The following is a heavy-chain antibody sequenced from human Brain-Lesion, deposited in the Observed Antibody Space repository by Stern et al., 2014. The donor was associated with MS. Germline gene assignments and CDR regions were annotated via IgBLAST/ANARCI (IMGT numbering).Heavy chain of an antibody. CDR2: RKEDGRET. J-gene: IGHJ5*02. Sequence: VQLVESGGGLVQPGGSLRLSCAASGFTFSSYWLNWVRQAPGKGLEWVANRKEDGRETYYVDSVKGRFTISRDNAKNSLYLQMNSLRAEDTAVYYCARGSDTWGQGTLVTVSS. CDR3: ARGSDT. V-gene: IGHV3-7*01. CDR1: GFTFSSYW. D-gene: IGHD2-15*01.